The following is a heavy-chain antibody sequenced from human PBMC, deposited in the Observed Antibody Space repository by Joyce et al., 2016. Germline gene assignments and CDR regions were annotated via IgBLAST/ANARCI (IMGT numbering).Heavy chain of an antibody. CDR2: IVVGSGNT. Sequence: QMQLVQSGPEVKKPGTSVKVSCKASGFTFTSSAMQWVRQARGQRLEGIGWIVVGSGNTNYAQKFQQRVTIPRDMSTSTAYMVLSSLRSADTAVYYCAAAPDYYDSSGYYYSAFDIWGQGTMVTVSS. CDR1: GFTFTSSA. J-gene: IGHJ3*02. D-gene: IGHD3-22*01. CDR3: AAAPDYYDSSGYYYSAFDI. V-gene: IGHV1-58*02.